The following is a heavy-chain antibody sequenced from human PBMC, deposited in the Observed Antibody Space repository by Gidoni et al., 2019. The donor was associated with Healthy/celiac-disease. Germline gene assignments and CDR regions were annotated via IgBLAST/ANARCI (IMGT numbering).Heavy chain of an antibody. J-gene: IGHJ4*02. Sequence: EVQMLESGGGLVQPGGSLSISCAASGFTFSSYALSWVRHAPGKGLEWVSVSSGSCGSTYYADSVKGRFTLSRDNSKNTLYLQMNSLRAEDTAVYYCAKGQPIGMATISVVAVLDYWGQGTLVTVSS. CDR2: SSGSCGST. CDR1: GFTFSSYA. V-gene: IGHV3-23*01. D-gene: IGHD2-15*01. CDR3: AKGQPIGMATISVVAVLDY.